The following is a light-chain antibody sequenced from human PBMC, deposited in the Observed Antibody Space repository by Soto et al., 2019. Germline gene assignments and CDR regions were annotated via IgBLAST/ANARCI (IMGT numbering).Light chain of an antibody. J-gene: IGLJ2*01. CDR3: SSYTSGTTFVV. V-gene: IGLV2-18*02. Sequence: QSALTQPPSASGSPGQSVTISCTGTSSDVGSYNRVSWYQQPPGTAPKLMIYEVSYRPSGVPDRFFGSKSGNTASLTISGLQAEDEADYYCSSYTSGTTFVVFGGRTKLTVL. CDR1: SSDVGSYNR. CDR2: EVS.